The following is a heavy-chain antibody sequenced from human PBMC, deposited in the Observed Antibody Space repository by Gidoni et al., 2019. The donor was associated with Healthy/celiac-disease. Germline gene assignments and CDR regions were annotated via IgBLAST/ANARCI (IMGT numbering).Heavy chain of an antibody. CDR1: GYTFTSYY. J-gene: IGHJ3*02. CDR2: INPSGGST. CDR3: ARARSWRFGDDAFDI. Sequence: QVQLVQSGAEVKKPGASVKVSCKASGYTFTSYYMHWVRQAPGQGLEWMGIINPSGGSTSYAQKFQGGVTMTRDTSTSTVYMELSSLRSEDTAVYYCARARSWRFGDDAFDIWGQGTMVTVSS. V-gene: IGHV1-46*01. D-gene: IGHD3-10*01.